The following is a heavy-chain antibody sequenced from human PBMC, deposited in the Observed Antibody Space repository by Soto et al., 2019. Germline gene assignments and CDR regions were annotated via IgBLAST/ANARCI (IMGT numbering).Heavy chain of an antibody. V-gene: IGHV4-31*03. J-gene: IGHJ3*02. Sequence: SETLSLTCTVSGGSISSVGYYWTWIRQHPEKGLEWIGNIYFRGNTYYSPSLESRLTISVDTSKNQFSLKLTSVTAADTAVYYCAREGGSYDSGGYLIRGAFDIWGQGTMVTVSS. D-gene: IGHD3-22*01. CDR3: AREGGSYDSGGYLIRGAFDI. CDR1: GGSISSVGYY. CDR2: IYFRGNT.